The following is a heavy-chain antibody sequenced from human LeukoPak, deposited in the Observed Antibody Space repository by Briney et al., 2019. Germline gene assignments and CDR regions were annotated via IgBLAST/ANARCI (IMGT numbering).Heavy chain of an antibody. CDR1: GYTFTSYD. V-gene: IGHV1-8*03. CDR3: ARAYYDVLTGRYNWFDP. D-gene: IGHD3-9*01. J-gene: IGHJ5*02. CDR2: MNPNSGNT. Sequence: ASVKVSCKASGYTFTSYDINWVRQATGQGLEWMGWMNPNSGNTGYAQKFQGRVTITRNTSISTAYMELSSLRSEDTAVYYCARAYYDVLTGRYNWFDPWGQGTLVTVSS.